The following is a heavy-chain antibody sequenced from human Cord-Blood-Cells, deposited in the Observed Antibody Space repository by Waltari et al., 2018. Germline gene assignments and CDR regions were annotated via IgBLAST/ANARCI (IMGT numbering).Heavy chain of an antibody. CDR2: ISYDGSNK. CDR1: GFPLRSYG. D-gene: IGHD3-3*01. J-gene: IGHJ4*02. CDR3: AKGGLRFLEWLLYYFDY. Sequence: QVQLVASGGGVVEPGRSLGLSCAASGFPLRSYGLLWVRQPAGKGLEWGAVISYDGSNKYYADSVKGRFTISRDNSKNTLYLQMNSLRAEDTAVYYCAKGGLRFLEWLLYYFDYWGQGTLVTVSS. V-gene: IGHV3-30*18.